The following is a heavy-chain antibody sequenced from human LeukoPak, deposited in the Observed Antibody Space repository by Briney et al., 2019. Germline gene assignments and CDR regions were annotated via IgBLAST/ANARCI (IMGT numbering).Heavy chain of an antibody. CDR1: GGSISSYY. D-gene: IGHD7-27*01. CDR2: IYYSGST. J-gene: IGHJ5*02. V-gene: IGHV4-59*01. Sequence: SETLSLTCTVSGGSISSYYWSWIRQPPGKGLEWIGYIYYSGSTNYNPSLKSRVTISVDTSKNQFSLKLCSVTAADTAVYYCASYWGSGANWFDPWGQGTLVTVSS. CDR3: ASYWGSGANWFDP.